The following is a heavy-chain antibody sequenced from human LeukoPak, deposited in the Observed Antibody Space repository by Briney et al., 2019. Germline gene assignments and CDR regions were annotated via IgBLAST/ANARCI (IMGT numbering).Heavy chain of an antibody. CDR3: ARHVVAVGFDY. CDR1: GFSFGSYT. CDR2: MDEYGSEI. J-gene: IGHJ4*02. D-gene: IGHD3-22*01. V-gene: IGHV3-7*01. Sequence: GGSLRLSCAASGFSFGSYTMSWVRQAPGKGLEWVTYMDEYGSEIFYMDSVRGRFTISRDNAKSSLFLQMNSLRAEDTAVYYCARHVVAVGFDYWGQGTLVTVSS.